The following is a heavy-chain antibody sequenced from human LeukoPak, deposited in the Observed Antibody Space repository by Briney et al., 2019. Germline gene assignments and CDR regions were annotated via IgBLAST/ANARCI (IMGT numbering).Heavy chain of an antibody. CDR3: ARDQDEYTSSYGFDP. V-gene: IGHV3-33*01. D-gene: IGHD6-6*01. CDR1: GFTFSNYG. J-gene: IGHJ5*02. Sequence: GGSLRLSCAASGFTFSNYGMHWVRQAPGKGLEWVTVIWYDGSNEYYADSVKGRFTISRDNSKNTLYLQMNSLRAEDTAVYYCARDQDEYTSSYGFDPWGQGTLVTVSS. CDR2: IWYDGSNE.